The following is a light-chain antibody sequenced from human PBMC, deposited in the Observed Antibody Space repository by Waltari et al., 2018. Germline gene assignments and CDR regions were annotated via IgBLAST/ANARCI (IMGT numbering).Light chain of an antibody. CDR2: GAP. Sequence: DIQMTQSPSSLSASVGATVTITCHASQGIGKNLNWYQQKPGKAPKLLIYGAPSLQSGIPSRFSGSGSGTDFTLTINSLQPEDFATYYCQQGYSYPRTFGQGTKVEIK. J-gene: IGKJ1*01. CDR3: QQGYSYPRT. CDR1: QGIGKN. V-gene: IGKV1-39*01.